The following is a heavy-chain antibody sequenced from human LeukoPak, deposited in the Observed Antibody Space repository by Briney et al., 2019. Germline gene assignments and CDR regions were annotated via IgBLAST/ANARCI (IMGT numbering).Heavy chain of an antibody. D-gene: IGHD1-26*01. V-gene: IGHV1-46*01. CDR2: INPSGGST. CDR1: GYTFTFYY. Sequence: GASAKVSCKASGYTFTFYYLHWVRQAPGQGLEWMGIINPSGGSTSYAQKFQGRVTMTRDMSTSTVYMELSSLRSEDTAVYYCARGSGSLQYFDYWGQGTLVTVSS. J-gene: IGHJ4*02. CDR3: ARGSGSLQYFDY.